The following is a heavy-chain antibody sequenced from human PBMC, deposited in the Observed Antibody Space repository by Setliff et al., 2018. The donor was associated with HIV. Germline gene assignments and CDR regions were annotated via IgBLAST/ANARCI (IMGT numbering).Heavy chain of an antibody. Sequence: PGGSLSLSCAASGFTFSDYWMHWVRQAPGKGLVWVSRVKNDGTSTDYADSVRGRFTISRDNAKNTLYLQMNSLRVEDTAVYYCARRGMVPATLDFWGQGTPVTVSS. D-gene: IGHD2-21*02. CDR3: ARRGMVPATLDF. V-gene: IGHV3-74*01. CDR1: GFTFSDYW. CDR2: VKNDGTST. J-gene: IGHJ4*02.